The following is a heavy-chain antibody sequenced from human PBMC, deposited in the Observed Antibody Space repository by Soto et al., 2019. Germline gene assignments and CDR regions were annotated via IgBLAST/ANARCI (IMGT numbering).Heavy chain of an antibody. CDR3: ARGDGYIYGNTFDS. J-gene: IGHJ4*02. CDR2: ISYDGSNK. V-gene: IGHV3-30-3*01. D-gene: IGHD5-18*01. Sequence: GGSLRLSCAASGFTFNNYAMHWVRQAPGKGLEWVAFISYDGSNKYYADSVTGRFTISRDNSRNTLYLQMNSLRAEDTAVYYCARGDGYIYGNTFDSWGQGTLVTVSS. CDR1: GFTFNNYA.